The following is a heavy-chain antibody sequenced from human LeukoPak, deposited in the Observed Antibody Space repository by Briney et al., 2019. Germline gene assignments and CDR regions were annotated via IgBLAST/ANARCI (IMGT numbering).Heavy chain of an antibody. CDR1: GFTFSSYA. Sequence: PGGSLRLSCAASGFTFSSYAMSWVRQAPGKGLEWVSAISGSGGSTYYADSVKGRFTISRDNSKTPLYLQMNSLRPEDTAVYYCAKFLPTHIVVANYYFDYWGQRTLVTVTS. V-gene: IGHV3-23*01. J-gene: IGHJ4*02. CDR2: ISGSGGST. D-gene: IGHD2-21*01. CDR3: AKFLPTHIVVANYYFDY.